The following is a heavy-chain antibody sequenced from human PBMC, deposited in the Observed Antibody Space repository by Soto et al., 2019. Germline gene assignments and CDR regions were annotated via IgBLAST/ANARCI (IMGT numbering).Heavy chain of an antibody. Sequence: QVQLVESGGGVVQPGRSLRLSCAASGFTFSSYGMLWVRQAPGEGLEWVAVISYDGSNKYYADSVKGRFTISRDNSKNTLFLQMNSLRGEDTAVYYCAKESYSSSSYYYGMDVWGQGTTVTVSS. J-gene: IGHJ6*02. CDR2: ISYDGSNK. CDR3: AKESYSSSSYYYGMDV. CDR1: GFTFSSYG. V-gene: IGHV3-30*18. D-gene: IGHD6-6*01.